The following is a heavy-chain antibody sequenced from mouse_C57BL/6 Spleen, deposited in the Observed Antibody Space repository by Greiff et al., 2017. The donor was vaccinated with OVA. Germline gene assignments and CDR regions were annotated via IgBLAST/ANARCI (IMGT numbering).Heavy chain of an antibody. CDR3: ARYYYGSSYGYFDY. V-gene: IGHV1-52*01. Sequence: VQLQQPGAELVRPGSSVKLSCKASGYTFTSYWMHWVKQRPIQGLEWIGNIDPSDSETHYNQKFKDKATLTVDKSSSTAYMQLSSLTSEDSAVYYCARYYYGSSYGYFDYWGQGTTLTVSS. CDR1: GYTFTSYW. J-gene: IGHJ2*01. CDR2: IDPSDSET. D-gene: IGHD1-1*01.